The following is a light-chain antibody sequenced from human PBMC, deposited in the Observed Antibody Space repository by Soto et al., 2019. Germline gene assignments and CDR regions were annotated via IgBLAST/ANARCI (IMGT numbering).Light chain of an antibody. CDR2: RAS. J-gene: IGKJ4*01. Sequence: IVMTQSPATLSVSPGERSTFSCRASQNIYSNIAWYQQRPGQAPRLLIYRASTRATGVPARFSGSGSGTEFTLTISSLQSEDFAVYYCQHYNNWPLTFGGGTKVDIK. CDR1: QNIYSN. CDR3: QHYNNWPLT. V-gene: IGKV3-15*01.